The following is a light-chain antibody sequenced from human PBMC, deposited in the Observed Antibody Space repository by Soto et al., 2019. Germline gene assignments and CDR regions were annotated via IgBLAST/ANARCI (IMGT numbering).Light chain of an antibody. CDR2: GNT. CDR1: TSNIGRST. V-gene: IGLV1-44*01. J-gene: IGLJ1*01. Sequence: QSALTQPPSASGTPGQRVTISCSGTTSNIGRSTVSWYQQFPGAAPKLLIYGNTQRPLGVPVRFSGSKSDTSASLAISGLQSEDEADYYCATWNDGIFVFGIGTKVTV. CDR3: ATWNDGIFV.